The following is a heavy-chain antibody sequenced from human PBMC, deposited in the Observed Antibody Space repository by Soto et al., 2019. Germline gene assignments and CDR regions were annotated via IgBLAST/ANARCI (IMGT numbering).Heavy chain of an antibody. CDR1: GFTFSSYG. V-gene: IGHV3-64D*06. CDR3: VKALSFYIAAPGLLPFEY. CDR2: ISSKGDNT. Sequence: GGYLRLSCAASGFTFSSYGMHWVRQAPGKGLEYVSTISSKGDNTNYADSVKGRFTIFRDNSKKTLYLQMSSLTTEDTAVYYCVKALSFYIAAPGLLPFEYWGRGTLATVSS. D-gene: IGHD6-13*01. J-gene: IGHJ4*02.